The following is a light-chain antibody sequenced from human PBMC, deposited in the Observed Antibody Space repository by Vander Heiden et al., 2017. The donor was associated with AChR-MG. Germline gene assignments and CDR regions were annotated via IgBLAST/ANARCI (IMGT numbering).Light chain of an antibody. CDR2: DAS. V-gene: IGKV1-39*01. J-gene: IGKJ4*01. CDR1: ESFSGY. Sequence: DIEMTQSPSSLSASVGDTVTITCRASESFSGYLNWYLQRPGKAPKLLIYDASSLQTGVPARFSGRESGTDFTLTITNLQPEDFASYYCHQSYSAPQTFGGGTKLE. CDR3: HQSYSAPQT.